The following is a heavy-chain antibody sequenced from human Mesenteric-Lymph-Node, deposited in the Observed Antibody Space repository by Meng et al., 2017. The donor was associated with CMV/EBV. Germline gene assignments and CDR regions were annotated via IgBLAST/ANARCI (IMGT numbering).Heavy chain of an antibody. CDR2: ISWNSGNI. J-gene: IGHJ4*02. Sequence: SLKISCAASGFTFDDYAMHWVRQAPGKGLEWVSGISWNSGNIGYADSVKGRFTISRDNAKNSLYLQMNSLRTEDTALYYCAKGTSGWFGGVGYWGQGTLVTVSS. V-gene: IGHV3-9*01. D-gene: IGHD6-19*01. CDR1: GFTFDDYA. CDR3: AKGTSGWFGGVGY.